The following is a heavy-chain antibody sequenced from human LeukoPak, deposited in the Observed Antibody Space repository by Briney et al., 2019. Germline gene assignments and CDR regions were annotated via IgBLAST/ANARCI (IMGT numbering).Heavy chain of an antibody. Sequence: GESLKISCKGSGYSFSSYWIGWVRQMPGKGLEWVGIIDPGDSDTRYSPSFQGQVTISGDKSISTAYLQWTSLKASDTAMYYCARTRDGYLSDVFDIWGQGTRVTVSS. J-gene: IGHJ3*02. CDR2: IDPGDSDT. D-gene: IGHD5-24*01. CDR1: GYSFSSYW. CDR3: ARTRDGYLSDVFDI. V-gene: IGHV5-51*01.